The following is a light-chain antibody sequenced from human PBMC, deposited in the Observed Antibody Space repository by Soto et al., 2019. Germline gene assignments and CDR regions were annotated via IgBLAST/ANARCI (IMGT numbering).Light chain of an antibody. Sequence: QSVLTQPPSVSGAPGQRVTISCTGTSSNIGAGYDVHWYQHLPGTAPKLLIYGTSNRPSGVPDRFSGSKSATSASLAITGLQPEDEADYYCQSYDNSLSGWVFGGGTKLTVL. V-gene: IGLV1-40*01. CDR1: SSNIGAGYD. CDR2: GTS. CDR3: QSYDNSLSGWV. J-gene: IGLJ3*02.